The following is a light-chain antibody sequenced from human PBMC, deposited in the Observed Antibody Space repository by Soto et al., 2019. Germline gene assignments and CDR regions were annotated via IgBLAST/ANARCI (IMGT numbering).Light chain of an antibody. J-gene: IGKJ4*01. CDR3: QQYDSSHLT. V-gene: IGKV3-20*01. CDR1: QSVSSTY. CDR2: GAS. Sequence: EVVLTQSPGTLSLSPGERATLSCRASQSVSSTYLAWYQQKPGQAPRLLIYGASSRATGIPDRFSGNGSGTDFTLTISRLEPEDFAVYYCQQYDSSHLTFGGGTKVEIK.